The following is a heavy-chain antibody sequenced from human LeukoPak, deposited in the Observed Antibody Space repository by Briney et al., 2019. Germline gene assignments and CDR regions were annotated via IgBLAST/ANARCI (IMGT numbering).Heavy chain of an antibody. CDR2: IYYSGST. CDR3: ARGRDHGGLRWMVWFDP. Sequence: SETLSLTCTVSGGSISSSSYYWGWIRQPPGKGLEWIGSIYYSGSTYYNPSLKSRVTISVDTSKNQFSLKLSSVTAADTAVYYCARGRDHGGLRWMVWFDPWGQGTLVTVSS. V-gene: IGHV4-39*01. J-gene: IGHJ5*02. D-gene: IGHD4-23*01. CDR1: GGSISSSSYY.